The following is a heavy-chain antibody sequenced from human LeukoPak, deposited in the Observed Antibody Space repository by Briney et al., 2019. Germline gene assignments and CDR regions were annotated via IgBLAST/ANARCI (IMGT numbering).Heavy chain of an antibody. D-gene: IGHD3-10*01. CDR2: IYYSGST. J-gene: IGHJ5*02. CDR1: GGSINSTTSY. CDR3: ARDLWVRGVIITGNWFDP. Sequence: SETLSLTCIVSGGSINSTTSYWSWIRQPPGKGLEWIGSIYYSGSTYYNPSLKSRVTISVDTSKNQFSLKLSSVTAADTAVYYCARDLWVRGVIITGNWFDPWGQGTLVTVSS. V-gene: IGHV4-39*07.